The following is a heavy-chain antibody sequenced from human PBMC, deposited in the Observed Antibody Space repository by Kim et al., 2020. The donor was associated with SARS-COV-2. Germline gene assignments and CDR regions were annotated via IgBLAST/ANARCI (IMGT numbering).Heavy chain of an antibody. CDR2: ISYTGST. Sequence: SETLSLTCTVSGGSISSHYWSWIRQSPGKGLEWIGYISYTGSTKYNPSLKSRATISVDTSRNQFSLKLTSVTAADTAVYYFARASSSWTNWFDPWGQGT. J-gene: IGHJ5*02. V-gene: IGHV4-59*11. CDR3: ARASSSWTNWFDP. D-gene: IGHD6-13*01. CDR1: GGSISSHY.